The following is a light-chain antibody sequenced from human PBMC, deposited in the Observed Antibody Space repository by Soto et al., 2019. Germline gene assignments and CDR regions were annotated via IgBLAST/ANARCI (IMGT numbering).Light chain of an antibody. CDR1: SSNIGAGYD. CDR3: QSYDNSLSGSGV. J-gene: IGLJ1*01. CDR2: GNT. Sequence: QSVLTQPPSVSGAPGQRVTISCTGSSSNIGAGYDVHWYQQLPGTAPKLPIYGNTNRPSGVPERFSGSKSGTSASLAITGLQAEDEADYYCQSYDNSLSGSGVFGTGTKLTVL. V-gene: IGLV1-40*01.